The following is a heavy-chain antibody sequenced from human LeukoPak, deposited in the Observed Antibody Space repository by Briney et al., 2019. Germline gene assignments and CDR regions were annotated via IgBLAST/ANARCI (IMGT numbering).Heavy chain of an antibody. J-gene: IGHJ4*02. CDR3: AKSIAATGNY. Sequence: GRFTISRDNAKNSLYLQMNSLRAEDTAVYYCAKSIAATGNYWGQGTLVTVSS. V-gene: IGHV3-11*03. D-gene: IGHD6-13*01.